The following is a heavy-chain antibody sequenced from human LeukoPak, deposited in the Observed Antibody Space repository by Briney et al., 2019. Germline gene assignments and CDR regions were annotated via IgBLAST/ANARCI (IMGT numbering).Heavy chain of an antibody. D-gene: IGHD2-2*01. CDR1: GYTFTSYG. CDR3: ARDGLVPAAAYYYYYYMDV. J-gene: IGHJ6*03. CDR2: ISAYNGNT. Sequence: ASVKVSCKASGYTFTSYGISWVRQAPGQGLEWMGWISAYNGNTNYAQKLHGRVTMTTDTSTSTAYMELRSLRSDDTAVYYCARDGLVPAAAYYYYYYMDVWGKGTTVTVSS. V-gene: IGHV1-18*01.